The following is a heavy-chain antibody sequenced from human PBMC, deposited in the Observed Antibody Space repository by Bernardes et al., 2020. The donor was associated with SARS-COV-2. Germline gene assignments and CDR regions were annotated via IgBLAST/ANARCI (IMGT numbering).Heavy chain of an antibody. Sequence: GGSLRLSCAASGFTFSSYSMNWVRQAPGKGLEWVSSISSSSSYIYYTDSVKGRFTISRDNAKNSLYLQMNSLRAEDTAVYYCASFLLPLLGYCSSTSCPHHRLYYGMDVWGQGTTVTVSS. CDR3: ASFLLPLLGYCSSTSCPHHRLYYGMDV. CDR2: ISSSSSYI. CDR1: GFTFSSYS. D-gene: IGHD2-2*01. V-gene: IGHV3-21*01. J-gene: IGHJ6*02.